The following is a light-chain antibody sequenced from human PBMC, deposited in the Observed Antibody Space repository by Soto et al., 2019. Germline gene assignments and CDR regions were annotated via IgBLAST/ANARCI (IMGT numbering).Light chain of an antibody. CDR1: QSVSSY. CDR2: GTS. J-gene: IGKJ4*01. Sequence: DIVLTQSPATLSLSPGERATLSCRASQSVSSYLAWYQKKPGQAPRLLIYGTSNRATGIPARFSGRGSGTDCNLTISSLEPEDVAVYYCQQHSSWPLTFGGGTKVDIK. CDR3: QQHSSWPLT. V-gene: IGKV3-11*01.